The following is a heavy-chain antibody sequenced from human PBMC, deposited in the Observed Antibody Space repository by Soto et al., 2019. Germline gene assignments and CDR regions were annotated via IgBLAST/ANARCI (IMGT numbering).Heavy chain of an antibody. V-gene: IGHV3-23*01. CDR3: AKLPAGPSFNWFDP. Sequence: GGSLRLSCAASGFTFSSYSMSWVRQAPGKGLEWVSAISGSGGTTYYADSVKGRFTISRDNSKNTLYLQMNSLRAEDTAVYYCAKLPAGPSFNWFDPWGQGTLVTVSS. J-gene: IGHJ5*02. D-gene: IGHD6-13*01. CDR1: GFTFSSYS. CDR2: ISGSGGTT.